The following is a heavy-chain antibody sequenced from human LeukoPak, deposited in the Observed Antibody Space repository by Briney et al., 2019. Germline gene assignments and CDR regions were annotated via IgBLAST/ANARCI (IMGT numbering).Heavy chain of an antibody. Sequence: GGSLRLSCAASGFTFSSYGMHWVCQAPGKGLEWVAFIRYDGSNKYYADSVKGRFTISRDNSKNTLYLQMNSLRAEDTAVYYCAKETYYYDSSGYSNHFDYWGQGTLVTVSS. CDR3: AKETYYYDSSGYSNHFDY. CDR2: IRYDGSNK. CDR1: GFTFSSYG. V-gene: IGHV3-30*02. J-gene: IGHJ4*02. D-gene: IGHD3-22*01.